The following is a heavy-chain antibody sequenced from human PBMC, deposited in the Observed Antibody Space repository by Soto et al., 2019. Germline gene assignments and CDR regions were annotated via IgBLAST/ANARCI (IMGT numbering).Heavy chain of an antibody. CDR2: TRSKVNNYAT. J-gene: IGHJ4*02. CDR3: TRHLVDY. V-gene: IGHV3-73*01. Sequence: LXXSCAASVFTFSDAAIHWVRQASGKGLEWVGRTRSKVNNYATAYAASVKGRFTTSRDESKNTAYMQMNSLKTEDTAVYYCTRHLVDYWGQGTLVTVSS. CDR1: VFTFSDAA. D-gene: IGHD2-15*01.